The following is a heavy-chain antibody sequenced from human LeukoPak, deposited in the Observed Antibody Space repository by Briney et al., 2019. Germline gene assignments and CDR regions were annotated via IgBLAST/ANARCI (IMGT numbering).Heavy chain of an antibody. CDR1: GFTFTSYD. CDR2: MNPNSGNT. CDR3: ARTPPRYSSSAGAFDI. J-gene: IGHJ3*02. V-gene: IGHV1-8*01. Sequence: ASVKVSCKASGFTFTSYDINWVRQAPGQGLEWMGWMNPNSGNTRYAQKVQGRITMTRNTSISTAYMELSSLRSEDTAVYYCARTPPRYSSSAGAFDIWGQGTMVTVSS. D-gene: IGHD6-13*01.